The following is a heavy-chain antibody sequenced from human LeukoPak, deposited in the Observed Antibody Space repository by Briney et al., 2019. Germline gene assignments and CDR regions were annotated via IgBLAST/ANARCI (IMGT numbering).Heavy chain of an antibody. Sequence: VASVKVSCKASGYTFTSYGISWVRQAPGQGLEWMGWISAYNGNTNYAQKLQGRVTMTTDTSTSTAYMELRSLRSDDTAVYYCARGGAARRVVSVNNWFDPWGQGTLVTVSS. V-gene: IGHV1-18*01. CDR2: ISAYNGNT. D-gene: IGHD6-6*01. J-gene: IGHJ5*02. CDR1: GYTFTSYG. CDR3: ARGGAARRVVSVNNWFDP.